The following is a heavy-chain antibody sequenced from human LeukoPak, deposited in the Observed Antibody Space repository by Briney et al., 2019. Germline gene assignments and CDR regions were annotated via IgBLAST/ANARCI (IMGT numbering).Heavy chain of an antibody. CDR3: ARAPRELERYEYFQH. CDR2: ISSSSSYI. V-gene: IGHV3-21*01. J-gene: IGHJ1*01. CDR1: GFTFSSYS. D-gene: IGHD1-1*01. Sequence: GGSLRLSCAASGFTFSSYSMNWVRLAPGKGLEWVSSISSSSSYIYYADSVKGRFTISRDNAKNSLYLQMNSLRAEDTAVYYCARAPRELERYEYFQHWGQGTLVTVSS.